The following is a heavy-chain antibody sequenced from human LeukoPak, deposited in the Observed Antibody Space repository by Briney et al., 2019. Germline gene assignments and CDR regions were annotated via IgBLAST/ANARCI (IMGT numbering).Heavy chain of an antibody. CDR3: ASEIAAAGTRWFDP. Sequence: SVKVSCKASGGTFSSYAISWVRQAPGQGLESMRGIIPIFGTANYAQKFQGRVTITADESTSTAYMELSSLRSEDTAVYYCASEIAAAGTRWFDPWGQGTLVTVSS. CDR1: GGTFSSYA. CDR2: IIPIFGTA. J-gene: IGHJ5*02. D-gene: IGHD6-13*01. V-gene: IGHV1-69*01.